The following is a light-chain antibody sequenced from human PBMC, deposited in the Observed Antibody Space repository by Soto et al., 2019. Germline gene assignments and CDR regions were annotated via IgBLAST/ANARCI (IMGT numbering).Light chain of an antibody. V-gene: IGKV3-11*01. Sequence: EIVLTQSPATLSLSPGDRATISCRASQSVRSYLAWYQQKPGKAPRLLIYNASNRATGIPARFSGSGSGTDFTLTISSLEPEDFAVYYCQQRTNWLFTFGPGTKVDIK. J-gene: IGKJ3*01. CDR3: QQRTNWLFT. CDR1: QSVRSY. CDR2: NAS.